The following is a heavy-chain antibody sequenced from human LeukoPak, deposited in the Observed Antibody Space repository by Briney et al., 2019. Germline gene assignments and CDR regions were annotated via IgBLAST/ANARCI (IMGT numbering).Heavy chain of an antibody. CDR3: ARTTAAGILRDGGCFDP. CDR2: ISSSSSYT. Sequence: GGSLRLSCAASGFTFSDYYMSWIRQAPGKGLEWVSYISSSSSYTNYADSVKGRFTISRDNAKNSLYLQMNSLRAEDTAVYYCARTTAAGILRDGGCFDPWGQGTLVTVSS. D-gene: IGHD6-13*01. CDR1: GFTFSDYY. V-gene: IGHV3-11*06. J-gene: IGHJ5*02.